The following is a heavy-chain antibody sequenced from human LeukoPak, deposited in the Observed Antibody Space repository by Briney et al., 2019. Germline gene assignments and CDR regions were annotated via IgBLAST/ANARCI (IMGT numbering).Heavy chain of an antibody. J-gene: IGHJ4*02. CDR2: INHSGST. CDR3: ARGQCRSGFDY. Sequence: SETLSLTCAVYVGSFSGYYWSWIRQPPGKGLEWIGEINHSGSTNYNPSLKSRVTISVDTSKNQFSLKLSSVTAADTAVYYCARGQCRSGFDYWGQGTLVTVSS. D-gene: IGHD3-3*01. CDR1: VGSFSGYY. V-gene: IGHV4-34*01.